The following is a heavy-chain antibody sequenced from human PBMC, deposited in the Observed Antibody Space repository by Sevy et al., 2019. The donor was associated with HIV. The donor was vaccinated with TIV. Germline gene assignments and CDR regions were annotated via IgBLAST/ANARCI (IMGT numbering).Heavy chain of an antibody. Sequence: GGSLRLSCAASGFTFSDYSMHWVRQAPGKGLEWVAVISYDGRNNKYNADSVKGRFTISRDNSKNTVYLQMNSLRVEDTAIYYCAKDRGEILHSAFDYWGQGTLVTVSS. CDR3: AKDRGEILHSAFDY. CDR2: ISYDGRNNK. CDR1: GFTFSDYS. V-gene: IGHV3-30*04. J-gene: IGHJ4*02. D-gene: IGHD3-16*01.